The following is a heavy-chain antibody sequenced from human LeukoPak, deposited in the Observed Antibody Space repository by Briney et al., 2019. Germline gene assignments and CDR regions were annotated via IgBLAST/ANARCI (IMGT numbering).Heavy chain of an antibody. J-gene: IGHJ3*02. Sequence: NPSETLSLTCAVSGGSISSGGYSWSWIRQPPGKGLEWIGYIYHSGSTYYNPSLKSRVTISVDRSKNQFSLKLSSVTAADTAVYYCAREMGTSAFDIWGQGTMVTVSS. V-gene: IGHV4-30-2*01. CDR1: GGSISSGGYS. CDR3: AREMGTSAFDI. D-gene: IGHD1-14*01. CDR2: IYHSGST.